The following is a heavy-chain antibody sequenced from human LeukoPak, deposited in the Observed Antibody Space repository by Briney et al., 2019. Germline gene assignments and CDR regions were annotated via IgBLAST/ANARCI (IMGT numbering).Heavy chain of an antibody. CDR3: AKVAFYDSSGFDY. D-gene: IGHD3-22*01. J-gene: IGHJ4*02. V-gene: IGHV3-66*01. CDR2: IHSGGNT. Sequence: GGSLRLSCAASGFTVSSNYMTWVRQAPGKGLEWVSGIHSGGNTYYADSVKGRFTISRDNSKSTLYLQMNSLRAEDSAVYYCAKVAFYDSSGFDYWGQGTLVTVSS. CDR1: GFTVSSNY.